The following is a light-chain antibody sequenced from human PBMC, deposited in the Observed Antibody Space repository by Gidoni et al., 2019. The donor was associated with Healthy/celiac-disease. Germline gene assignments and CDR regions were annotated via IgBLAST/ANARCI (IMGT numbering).Light chain of an antibody. CDR2: ADP. V-gene: IGKV1-39*01. CDR1: QSISSY. CDR3: QQSYSTPLT. J-gene: IGKJ3*01. Sequence: DIQMTQSPSSLSASVGDRVTITCRASQSISSYLNWYQQKPGKAPKLLIYADPSLQSGVPSRCSGSGSGTDFTLTISSLQPEDFATYYCQQSYSTPLTFGPGTKVDIK.